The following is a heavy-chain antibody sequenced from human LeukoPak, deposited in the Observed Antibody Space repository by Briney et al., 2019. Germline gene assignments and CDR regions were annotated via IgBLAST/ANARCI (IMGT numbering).Heavy chain of an antibody. CDR3: AKGSRKWLVPGDCFDY. CDR1: GDSISSYY. Sequence: PSETLSLTCTVSGDSISSYYWTWIRQPPGKGLEWIGYMYISGSTNYNPSLKSRVTMSLDTSKKQFSLKLSSVTAADTAVYYCAKGSRKWLVPGDCFDYWGQGTLVTVSS. J-gene: IGHJ4*02. D-gene: IGHD6-19*01. V-gene: IGHV4-4*09. CDR2: MYISGST.